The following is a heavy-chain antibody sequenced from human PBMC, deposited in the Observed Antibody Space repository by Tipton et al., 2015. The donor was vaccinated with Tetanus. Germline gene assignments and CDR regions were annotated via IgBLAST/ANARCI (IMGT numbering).Heavy chain of an antibody. V-gene: IGHV1-18*01. CDR3: ARDYFGSGSNYYFDY. CDR1: GYSFSTYG. J-gene: IGHJ4*02. CDR2: ISGYNGNT. Sequence: QVQLVQSGAEVKQPGASVKVSCKASGYSFSTYGISWVRQAPGQGPEWMGWISGYNGNTNYAPKFQGRVTMTTDTTTNTAYMELRSLRSDDTAVYYCARDYFGSGSNYYFDYWGQGSQVSVSS. D-gene: IGHD3-10*01.